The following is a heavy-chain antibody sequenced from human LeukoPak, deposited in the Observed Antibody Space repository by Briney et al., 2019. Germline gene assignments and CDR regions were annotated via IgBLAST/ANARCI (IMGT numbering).Heavy chain of an antibody. CDR1: EFTFSTYS. V-gene: IGHV3-48*01. CDR3: VRRSGYDNYYYYYYMDV. D-gene: IGHD5-12*01. Sequence: GGSLRLSCAASEFTFSTYSMNWVRQAPGKGLEWVSYISTSSSTIYYADSVKGRFTISRDNAKNSLYLQMNSLRAEDTAVYYCVRRSGYDNYYYYYYMDVWGKGTTVTVSS. CDR2: ISTSSSTI. J-gene: IGHJ6*03.